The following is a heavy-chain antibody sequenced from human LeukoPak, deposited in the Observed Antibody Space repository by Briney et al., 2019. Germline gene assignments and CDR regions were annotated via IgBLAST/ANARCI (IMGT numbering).Heavy chain of an antibody. CDR3: ARDSYVVVTAIPLYYYYYYYMDV. CDR2: ISYDGSNK. CDR1: GFTFSSYA. J-gene: IGHJ6*03. Sequence: SGGSLRLSCAASGFTFSSYAMHWVRQAPGKGLEWVAVISYDGSNKYYADSVKGRFTISRDNSKNTLYLQMNSLRAEDTAVYYCARDSYVVVTAIPLYYYYYYYMDVWGKGTTVTVSS. D-gene: IGHD2-21*02. V-gene: IGHV3-30*04.